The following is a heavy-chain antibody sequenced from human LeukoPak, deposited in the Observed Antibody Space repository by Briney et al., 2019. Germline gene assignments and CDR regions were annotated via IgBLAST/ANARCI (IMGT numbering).Heavy chain of an antibody. CDR2: MNPNSGNT. CDR1: GYTFTSYD. D-gene: IGHD2-2*01. J-gene: IGHJ2*01. V-gene: IGHV1-8*01. CDR3: ARGTDTKPFWYFDL. Sequence: ASVKVSCKASGYTFTSYDINWVRQATGQGLEWMGWMNPNSGNTGYAQKFQGRVTMTRNTSISTAYMELSSLRSEDTAVYYCARGTDTKPFWYFDLWGRGALVTVSS.